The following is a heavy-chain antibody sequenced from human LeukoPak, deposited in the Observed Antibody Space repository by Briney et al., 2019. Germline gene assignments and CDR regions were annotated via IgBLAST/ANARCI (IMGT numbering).Heavy chain of an antibody. D-gene: IGHD3-22*01. CDR1: GGTFSSYA. Sequence: SVTVSCKASGGTFSSYAISWVRQAPGQGLEWMGGIIPIFGTANYAQKFQGRVTITTDESTSTAYMELSNLRSEDTAVYYCARAYDSSGYYPGYWGQGTLVTVSS. CDR3: ARAYDSSGYYPGY. CDR2: IIPIFGTA. J-gene: IGHJ4*02. V-gene: IGHV1-69*05.